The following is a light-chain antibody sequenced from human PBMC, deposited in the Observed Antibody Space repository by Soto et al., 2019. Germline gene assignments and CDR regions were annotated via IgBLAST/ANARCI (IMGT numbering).Light chain of an antibody. CDR3: QHYYSVPWT. Sequence: DIVMTQSPDSLAVSLGERATINCKSSQSVLYSSNNKNYLAWYQQKPGQPPKLLIYWASTRESGVPDRFSGSGAGTDFTLTISSLQAEDVAVYYGQHYYSVPWTFGQGTKVEIK. CDR1: QSVLYSSNNKNY. V-gene: IGKV4-1*01. CDR2: WAS. J-gene: IGKJ1*01.